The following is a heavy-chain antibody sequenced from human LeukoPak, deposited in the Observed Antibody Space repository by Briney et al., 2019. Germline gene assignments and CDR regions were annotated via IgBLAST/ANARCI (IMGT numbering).Heavy chain of an antibody. Sequence: SETLSLTCAVYGGSFSGYYWSWIRQPPGKGLEWIGEINHSGSTSYNPSLKSRVTISVDTSKNQFSLKLSSVTAADTAVYYCARAAGDRRFDYWGQGTLVTVSS. CDR2: INHSGST. D-gene: IGHD2-21*01. CDR1: GGSFSGYY. J-gene: IGHJ4*02. V-gene: IGHV4-34*01. CDR3: ARAAGDRRFDY.